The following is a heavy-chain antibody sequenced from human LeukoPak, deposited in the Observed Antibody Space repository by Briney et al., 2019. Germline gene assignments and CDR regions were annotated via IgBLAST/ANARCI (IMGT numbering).Heavy chain of an antibody. CDR2: ISWNSGSI. CDR3: AKDSAAAGLYYFDY. CDR1: GFTFDDYA. D-gene: IGHD6-13*01. V-gene: IGHV3-9*01. Sequence: GGSLRLSCAASGFTFDDYAMHWVRRAPGKGLEWVSGISWNSGSIGYADSVKGRFTISRDNAKNSLYLQMNSLRAEDTALYYCAKDSAAAGLYYFDYWGQGTLVTVSS. J-gene: IGHJ4*02.